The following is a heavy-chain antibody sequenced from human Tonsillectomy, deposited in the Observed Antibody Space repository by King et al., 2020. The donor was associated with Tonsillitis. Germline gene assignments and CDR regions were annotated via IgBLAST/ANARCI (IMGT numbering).Heavy chain of an antibody. V-gene: IGHV4-61*02. CDR3: AREGYDYADYDPVGFDY. D-gene: IGHD4-17*01. CDR1: GGSISSGSYY. Sequence: VQLQESGPGLVKPSQTLSLTCTVSGGSISSGSYYWSWIRQPAGKGLEWIGHIYSSGISNYNPSLKSRVTISVDTSKNQFSLKLNSVTAADTAVYYCAREGYDYADYDPVGFDYWGQGTLVTVSS. CDR2: IYSSGIS. J-gene: IGHJ4*02.